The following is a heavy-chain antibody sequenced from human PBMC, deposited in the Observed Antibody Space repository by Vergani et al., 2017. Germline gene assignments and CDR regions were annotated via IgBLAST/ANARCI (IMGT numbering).Heavy chain of an antibody. CDR1: GDSISSYY. CDR2: ISISSSYI. V-gene: IGHV3-21*01. J-gene: IGHJ4*02. D-gene: IGHD6-19*01. CDR3: ARGGAVASDFDY. Sequence: VQLQESGPGLVKPSEPLSLTCTVSGDSISSYYCNWIRQLPGTGLGWVSSISISSSYINYADSVKGRFTISRDNAKNSLYLQMNSLRAEDPAVYYCARGGAVASDFDYWGQGTLVTVSS.